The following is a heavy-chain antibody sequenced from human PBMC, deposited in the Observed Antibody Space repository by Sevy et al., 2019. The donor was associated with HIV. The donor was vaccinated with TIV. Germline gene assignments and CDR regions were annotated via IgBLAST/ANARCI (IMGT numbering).Heavy chain of an antibody. D-gene: IGHD3-10*01. J-gene: IGHJ5*02. CDR3: ARGLGRYYGSGSYYKVYWFDA. Sequence: SETLSLTCAVYGGSFSGYYWSWIRQPPGKGLEWIGEINHTGSTNYNPSLKSRVTISVDTSKNQFSLKLSSVTAADTAVYYCARGLGRYYGSGSYYKVYWFDAWGQGTLVTVSS. CDR1: GGSFSGYY. V-gene: IGHV4-34*01. CDR2: INHTGST.